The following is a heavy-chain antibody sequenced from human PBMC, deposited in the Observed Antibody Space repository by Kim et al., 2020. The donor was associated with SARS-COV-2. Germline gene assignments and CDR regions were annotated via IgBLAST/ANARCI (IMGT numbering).Heavy chain of an antibody. D-gene: IGHD1-26*01. J-gene: IGHJ4*02. CDR1: W. CDR2: INSDGGTT. CDR3: ASRRYTGTYYYFDY. Sequence: WMHWVRQAPGKGLVWVSRINSDGGTTSYADSVKGRFTISRDNAKSTLYLQMNSLRAEDTAVYYCASRRYTGTYYYFDYWGQGTLVTVSS. V-gene: IGHV3-74*01.